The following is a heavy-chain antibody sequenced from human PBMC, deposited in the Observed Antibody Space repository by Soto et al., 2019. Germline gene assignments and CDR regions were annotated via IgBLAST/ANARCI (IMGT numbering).Heavy chain of an antibody. CDR3: ARDRSSVDY. CDR1: GFTFSSYG. Sequence: QVQLVESGGGVVQPGRSLRLSCAASGFTFSSYGMHWVRQAPGKGLEWVAVIWYDGSNKYYADSVKGRFSISRDNSKNTLYLQMNSLRAEDTAVYYCARDRSSVDYWGQGTLVTVSS. D-gene: IGHD6-19*01. V-gene: IGHV3-33*01. CDR2: IWYDGSNK. J-gene: IGHJ4*02.